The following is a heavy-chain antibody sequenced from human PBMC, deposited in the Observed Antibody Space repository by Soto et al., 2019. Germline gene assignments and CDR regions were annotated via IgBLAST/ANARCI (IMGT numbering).Heavy chain of an antibody. D-gene: IGHD1-1*01. CDR2: IDPSDSNI. V-gene: IGHV5-10-1*01. CDR3: AIPRDGYNFFGS. Sequence: PGESLKISCKGFGYRFTSYWITWVRQRPGRGLEWMGTIDPSDSNIDYNPSFQGHVSISADRSISTSYLQWNSLRASDTAIYYSAIPRDGYNFFGSWGQGTLGIVSS. J-gene: IGHJ4*02. CDR1: GYRFTSYW.